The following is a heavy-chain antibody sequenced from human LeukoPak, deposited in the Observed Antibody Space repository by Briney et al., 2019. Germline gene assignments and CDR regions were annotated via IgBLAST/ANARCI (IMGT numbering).Heavy chain of an antibody. D-gene: IGHD2-2*02. V-gene: IGHV1-2*02. J-gene: IGHJ4*02. Sequence: ASVKVSCQASGYTFTIYYMHWVRQAPGQGLEWMGWINPNSGGTSHARRLQGRVTMTRDTSISTAYMELSRLTSDDTAVYYCARNPAYCTSTSCYNDYWGQGTLVTVSS. CDR3: ARNPAYCTSTSCYNDY. CDR1: GYTFTIYY. CDR2: INPNSGGT.